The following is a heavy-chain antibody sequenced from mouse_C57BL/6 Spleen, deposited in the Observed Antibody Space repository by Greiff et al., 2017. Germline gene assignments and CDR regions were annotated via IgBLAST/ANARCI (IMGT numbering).Heavy chain of an antibody. Sequence: VQLQQPGAELVRPGSSVKLSCKASGYTFTSHWMHWVKQRPIQGLEWIGNIDPSDSETNYNQKFKDKATLTVDKSSSTAYMQLSSLTSEDSAVYYCARGTCYFDDWGQGTTLTVSS. D-gene: IGHD3-3*01. V-gene: IGHV1-52*01. J-gene: IGHJ2*01. CDR3: ARGTCYFDD. CDR1: GYTFTSHW. CDR2: IDPSDSET.